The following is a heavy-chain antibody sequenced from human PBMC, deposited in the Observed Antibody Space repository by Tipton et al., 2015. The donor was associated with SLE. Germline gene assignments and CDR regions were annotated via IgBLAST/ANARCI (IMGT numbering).Heavy chain of an antibody. CDR2: ISSDGNT. CDR1: GGSLNSGSFIAYY. Sequence: TLSLTCAVYGGSLNSGSFIAYYWTWIRQTPGKGLEWLGYISSDGNTNYNPSLQSRVVISHDTSKNQFSLRLRSMTAADTAVYYCVRGVPYQYYYYLDVWGKGTTVTVSS. CDR3: VRGVPYQYYYYLDV. V-gene: IGHV4-61*08. J-gene: IGHJ6*03. D-gene: IGHD2-2*01.